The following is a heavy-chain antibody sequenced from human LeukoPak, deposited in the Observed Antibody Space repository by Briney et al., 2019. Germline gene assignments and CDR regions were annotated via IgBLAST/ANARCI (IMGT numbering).Heavy chain of an antibody. V-gene: IGHV1-2*02. D-gene: IGHD4-17*01. J-gene: IGHJ4*02. CDR1: GYTFTGYY. CDR3: ASSDYGDYVFNY. Sequence: ASVKVSCKASGYTFTGYYMHWVRQAPGQGLEWMGWINPNSGGTNYAQRFQGRVTMTRDTSISTAYMELSRLRSDDTAVYYCASSDYGDYVFNYWGQGTLVTVSS. CDR2: INPNSGGT.